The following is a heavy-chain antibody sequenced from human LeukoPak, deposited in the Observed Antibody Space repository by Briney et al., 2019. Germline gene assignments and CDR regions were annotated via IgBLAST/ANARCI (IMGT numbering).Heavy chain of an antibody. CDR2: IYYSGST. CDR1: GGSISSGGYY. V-gene: IGHV4-61*08. Sequence: TSETLSLTCTVSGGSISSGGYYWSWIRQHPGKGLEWIGYIYYSGSTNYNPSLKSRVTISVDTSKNQFSLKLSSVTAADTAVYYCARETYQGAFDIWGQGTMVTVSS. CDR3: ARETYQGAFDI. J-gene: IGHJ3*02.